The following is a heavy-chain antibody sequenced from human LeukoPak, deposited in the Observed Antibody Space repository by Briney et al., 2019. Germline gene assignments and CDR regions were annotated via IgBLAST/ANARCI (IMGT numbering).Heavy chain of an antibody. Sequence: PGGSLRLSCAASAFTFSSYAMHWVRQAPGKGLEWVAVTSYDESTKHYADSVKGRFTISRDNYKNTLYLQMNSLRADDTAVYYCARDREWLLTFDLWGQGTLVTVSS. CDR1: AFTFSSYA. CDR3: ARDREWLLTFDL. D-gene: IGHD6-19*01. CDR2: TSYDESTK. J-gene: IGHJ4*02. V-gene: IGHV3-30-3*01.